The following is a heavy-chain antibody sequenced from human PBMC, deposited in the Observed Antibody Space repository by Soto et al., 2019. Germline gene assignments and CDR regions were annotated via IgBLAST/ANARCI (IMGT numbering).Heavy chain of an antibody. CDR3: ARRCRRGDSPAFDI. Sequence: PSETLSLTCTVSGGSISSSSYYWTWIRQPPGKGLEWIGYIYYSGSTNYNPSLKSRVTISVDTSKNQFSLKLSSVTAADTAVYYCARRCRRGDSPAFDIWGQGTMVTVSS. J-gene: IGHJ3*02. CDR1: GGSISSSSYY. V-gene: IGHV4-61*05. D-gene: IGHD2-21*02. CDR2: IYYSGST.